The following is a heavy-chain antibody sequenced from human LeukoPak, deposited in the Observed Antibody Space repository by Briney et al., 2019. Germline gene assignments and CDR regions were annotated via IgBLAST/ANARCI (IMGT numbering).Heavy chain of an antibody. V-gene: IGHV1-8*01. CDR1: GFIFTSYG. Sequence: GASVKVSCRASGFIFTSYGINWVRQATGQGLEWMGWMNPITGNTGYARQFQGRITMTRDTSTSTAYMELTSLRSEDTAVYYCVRDGEGVAISVNYWFDPWGQGTLVTVSS. CDR3: VRDGEGVAISVNYWFDP. D-gene: IGHD3-10*01. CDR2: MNPITGNT. J-gene: IGHJ5*02.